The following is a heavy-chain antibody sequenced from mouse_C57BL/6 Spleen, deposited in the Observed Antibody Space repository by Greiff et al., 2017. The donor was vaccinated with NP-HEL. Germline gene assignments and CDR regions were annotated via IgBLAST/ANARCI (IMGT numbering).Heavy chain of an antibody. D-gene: IGHD1-1*01. Sequence: EVQLVESGPELVKPGASVKIPCKASGYTFTDYNLDWVKQSHGKSLEWIGDINPNNGGTIYNQKFKGKATLTVDKSSSPAYMELRSLTSEDTAVYYCARTGLLRSFDYWGQGTTLTVSS. V-gene: IGHV1-18*01. CDR1: GYTFTDYN. J-gene: IGHJ2*01. CDR3: ARTGLLRSFDY. CDR2: INPNNGGT.